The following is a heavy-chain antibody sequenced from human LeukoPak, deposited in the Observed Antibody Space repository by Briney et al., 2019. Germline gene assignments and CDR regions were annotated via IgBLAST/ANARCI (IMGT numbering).Heavy chain of an antibody. Sequence: SETLSLTCTVSGGSISSYYWSWIRQPPGKGLEWIGYIYYSGSTNYNPSLKSRVTISVDTSKNQFSLKLSSVTAADTAVYYCARGVRYCSGGSCYYWFDPWGQGTLVTVSS. V-gene: IGHV4-59*01. CDR2: IYYSGST. CDR1: GGSISSYY. D-gene: IGHD2-15*01. J-gene: IGHJ5*02. CDR3: ARGVRYCSGGSCYYWFDP.